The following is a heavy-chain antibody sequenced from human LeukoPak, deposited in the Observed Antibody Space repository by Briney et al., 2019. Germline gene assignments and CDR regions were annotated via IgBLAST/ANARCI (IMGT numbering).Heavy chain of an antibody. J-gene: IGHJ4*02. CDR3: ARPYSGSSYYFDS. CDR1: GFTFSSYA. Sequence: PGGSLRLSCAASGFTFSSYAMRWVRQAPEKGLEWVSAIGTGGGPTYYADSVKGRFTISRDNSKNTLYLQMHTLRAEDTAVYYCARPYSGSSYYFDSWGQGTLVTVSS. D-gene: IGHD1-26*01. V-gene: IGHV3-23*01. CDR2: IGTGGGPT.